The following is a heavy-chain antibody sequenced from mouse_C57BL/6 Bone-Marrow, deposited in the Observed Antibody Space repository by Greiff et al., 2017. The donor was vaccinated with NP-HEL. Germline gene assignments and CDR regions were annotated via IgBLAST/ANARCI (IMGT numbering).Heavy chain of an antibody. CDR1: GYTFTSYD. Sequence: QVQLQQSGPELVKPGASVKLSCKASGYTFTSYDINWVKQRPGQGLEWIGWIYPRDGSTKYNEKFKGKATLTVDTSSSTAYMELHSLTSEDSAVYFCARLKIYYYGSSYPWFAYWGQGTLVTVSA. J-gene: IGHJ3*01. V-gene: IGHV1-85*01. CDR2: IYPRDGST. CDR3: ARLKIYYYGSSYPWFAY. D-gene: IGHD1-1*01.